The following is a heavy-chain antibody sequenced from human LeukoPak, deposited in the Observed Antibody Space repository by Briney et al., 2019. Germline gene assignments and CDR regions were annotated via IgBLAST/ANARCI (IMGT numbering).Heavy chain of an antibody. CDR1: GGSISSGTYY. J-gene: IGHJ4*02. CDR2: ASYSGNT. Sequence: SETLSLTCTVSGGSISSGTYYWGWIRQPPGKGLQWIGSASYSGNTYYNPSLKSRVTILVDTSKNQFSLKMTSVTAADTAVYYCARDQYYDVSTYYEIDYWGQGTLVTVSS. D-gene: IGHD3-22*01. CDR3: ARDQYYDVSTYYEIDY. V-gene: IGHV4-39*07.